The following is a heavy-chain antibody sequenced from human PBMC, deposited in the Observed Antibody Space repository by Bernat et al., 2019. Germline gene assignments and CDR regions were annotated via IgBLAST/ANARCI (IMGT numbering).Heavy chain of an antibody. D-gene: IGHD2-15*01. CDR2: IGPTGDA. V-gene: IGHV3-13*01. Sequence: EVQLVESGGGLVQPGGSLRLSCAASGFTFSTYDMHWVRQATGKGLEWVSGIGPTGDAAYAGSVKGLFIISRENSKNTLYLQMNSLRAEDTAVYYCARDQAGYCSGGSCYRPQYFQHWGQGTLVTVSS. J-gene: IGHJ1*01. CDR1: GFTFSTYD. CDR3: ARDQAGYCSGGSCYRPQYFQH.